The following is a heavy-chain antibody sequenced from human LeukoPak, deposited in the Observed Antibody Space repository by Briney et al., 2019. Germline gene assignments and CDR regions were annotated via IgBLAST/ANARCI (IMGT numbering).Heavy chain of an antibody. V-gene: IGHV4-59*01. CDR3: ARLPFRVGATVVPWYFDL. CDR2: IYYSGST. J-gene: IGHJ2*01. Sequence: SETLSLTCTVSGGSISSYYWSWIRQPPGKGLEWIGYIYYSGSTNYNPSLKSRVTISVDTSKNQFSLKLSSVTAADTAVYYCARLPFRVGATVVPWYFDLWGRGTLVTVSS. CDR1: GGSISSYY. D-gene: IGHD1-26*01.